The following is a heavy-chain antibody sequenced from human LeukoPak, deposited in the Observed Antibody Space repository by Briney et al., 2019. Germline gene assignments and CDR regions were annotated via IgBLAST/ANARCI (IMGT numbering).Heavy chain of an antibody. CDR3: AKEQLDDSSGYKDY. V-gene: IGHV3-11*01. J-gene: IGHJ4*02. CDR1: GFTFSDYY. CDR2: ISSSGSTI. Sequence: GGSLRLSCAASGFTFSDYYMSWIRQAPGKGLEWVSYISSSGSTIYYADSVKGRFTISRDNAKNSLYLQMNSLRAEDTAVYYCAKEQLDDSSGYKDYWGQGTLVTVSS. D-gene: IGHD3-22*01.